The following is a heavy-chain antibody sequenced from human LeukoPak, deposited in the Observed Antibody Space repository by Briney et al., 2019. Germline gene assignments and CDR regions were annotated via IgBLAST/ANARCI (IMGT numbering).Heavy chain of an antibody. Sequence: ASVKVSCKASGYTLTSYGISWVRQAPGQGLEWMGWISAYNGNTNYAQKLQGRVTMTTDTSTSTAYMELRSLRSDDTAVYYCARSNIVVVPAASGDWFDPWGQGTLVTVSS. CDR2: ISAYNGNT. D-gene: IGHD2-2*01. V-gene: IGHV1-18*01. J-gene: IGHJ5*02. CDR3: ARSNIVVVPAASGDWFDP. CDR1: GYTLTSYG.